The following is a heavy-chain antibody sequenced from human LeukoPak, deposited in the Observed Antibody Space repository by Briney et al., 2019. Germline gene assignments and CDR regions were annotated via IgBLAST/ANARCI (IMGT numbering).Heavy chain of an antibody. V-gene: IGHV3-11*04. J-gene: IGHJ4*02. D-gene: IGHD3-10*01. CDR3: ARDPITMVRGVSLDY. CDR2: ISSSGRLM. CDR1: GFTFSEYY. Sequence: PGGSLRLSCAASGFTFSEYYITWIRQAPGKGLEWVSHISSSGRLMQYADSVKGRFTISRNNAKNSLYLQMNSLRAEDTAVYYCARDPITMVRGVSLDYWGQGTLVTVSS.